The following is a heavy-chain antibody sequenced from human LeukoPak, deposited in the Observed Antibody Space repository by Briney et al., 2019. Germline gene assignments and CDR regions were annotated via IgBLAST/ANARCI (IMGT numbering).Heavy chain of an antibody. CDR3: VGGSLGF. Sequence: GASVQVSCKTLGYTFITSSIYWVRQAPGQRLEWLGWITVASGNTRYSENLQGRVTLTRDTSANTAYMELRNLKSEDTAVYYCVGGSLGFWGQGTLVTVSP. CDR1: GYTFITSS. V-gene: IGHV1-3*01. J-gene: IGHJ4*02. CDR2: ITVASGNT.